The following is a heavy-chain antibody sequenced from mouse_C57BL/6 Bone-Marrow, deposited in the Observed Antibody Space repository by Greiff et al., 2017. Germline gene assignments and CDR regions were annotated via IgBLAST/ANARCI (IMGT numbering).Heavy chain of an antibody. CDR3: ARNWDVPRAFAY. CDR2: IFPGSGST. V-gene: IGHV1-75*01. Sequence: QVHVKQSGPELVKPGASVKISCKASGYTFTDYYINWVKQRPGQGLEWIGWIFPGSGSTYYNEKFKGKATLTVDKSSSTAYMLLSSLTSEDSAVYFCARNWDVPRAFAYWGQGTLVTVSA. D-gene: IGHD4-1*01. J-gene: IGHJ3*01. CDR1: GYTFTDYY.